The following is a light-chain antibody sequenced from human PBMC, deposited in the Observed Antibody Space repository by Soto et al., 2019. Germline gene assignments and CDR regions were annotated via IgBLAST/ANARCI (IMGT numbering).Light chain of an antibody. CDR1: SSDVGAYNF. J-gene: IGLJ2*01. V-gene: IGLV2-11*01. Sequence: QSALTQPRSVSGSPGQSVTISCTGTSSDVGAYNFVSWYQHNPGKAPKLMIFDVSARPSGVPDRFSGFKSANTASLTISGLQTEDEADYYCCSYAGTYIPLFGGGTKVTVL. CDR3: CSYAGTYIPL. CDR2: DVS.